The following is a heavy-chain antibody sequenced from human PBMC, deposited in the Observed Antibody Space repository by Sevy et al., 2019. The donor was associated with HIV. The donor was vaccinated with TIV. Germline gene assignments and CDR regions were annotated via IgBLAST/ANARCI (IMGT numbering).Heavy chain of an antibody. J-gene: IGHJ6*02. D-gene: IGHD3-3*01. CDR2: ISRSGTTT. V-gene: IGHV3-48*02. CDR3: SRDYYFWCGYTALFYYSLPYYYGMDV. CDR1: GLNFSKYS. Sequence: GGSLRLSCAASGLNFSKYSFNWVRQAPEKGLEWISHISRSGTTTYYAESVKGRFTVSRDNAKNSLYLQMSSLRDEDAAVYYYSRDYYFWCGYTALFYYSLPYYYGMDVWGQGTTVTVSS.